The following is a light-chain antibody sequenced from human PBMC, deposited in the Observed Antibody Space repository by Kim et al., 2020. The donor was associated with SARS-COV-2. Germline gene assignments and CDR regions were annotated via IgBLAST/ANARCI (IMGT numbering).Light chain of an antibody. Sequence: SIGDRVTITCRSSQSISNWLAWYQQKPGKAPKLLMYKASTLESGVPPRFSGSGSVTDFTLTISSLQPDDFATYYCQQYNAYPPSYTFGQGTKLEI. CDR2: KAS. CDR1: QSISNW. CDR3: QQYNAYPPSYT. J-gene: IGKJ2*01. V-gene: IGKV1-5*03.